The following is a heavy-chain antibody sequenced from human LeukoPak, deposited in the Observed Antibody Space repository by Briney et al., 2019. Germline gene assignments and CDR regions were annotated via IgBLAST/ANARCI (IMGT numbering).Heavy chain of an antibody. CDR2: ISYDGSNK. D-gene: IGHD3-10*01. CDR3: ARGPQKDADVLLWFGELPDY. Sequence: GRSLRLSRAASGFTFSSYAMHWVRQAPGKGLEWVAVISYDGSNKYYADSVKGRFTISRDNSKNTLYLQMNSLRAEDTAVYYCARGPQKDADVLLWFGELPDYWGQGTLATVSS. CDR1: GFTFSSYA. J-gene: IGHJ4*02. V-gene: IGHV3-30-3*01.